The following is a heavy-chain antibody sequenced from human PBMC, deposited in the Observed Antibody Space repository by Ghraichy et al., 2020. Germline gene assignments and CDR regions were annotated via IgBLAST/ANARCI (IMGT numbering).Heavy chain of an antibody. J-gene: IGHJ4*02. CDR2: IYTSGST. V-gene: IGHV4-4*07. D-gene: IGHD3-22*01. CDR1: GGSISSYY. Sequence: SETLSLTCTVSGGSISSYYWSWIRQPAGKGLEWIGRIYTSGSTNYNPSLKSRVTMSVDTSKNQFSLKLSSVTAADTAVYYCARDGGYYGSSGYHFDYWGQGTLVTASS. CDR3: ARDGGYYGSSGYHFDY.